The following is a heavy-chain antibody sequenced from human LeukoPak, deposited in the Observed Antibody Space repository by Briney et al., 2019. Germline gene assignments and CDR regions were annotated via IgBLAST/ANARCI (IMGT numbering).Heavy chain of an antibody. CDR1: GFTFSSYA. J-gene: IGHJ4*02. D-gene: IGHD5-12*01. Sequence: GGSLRLSCAASGFTFSSYAMSWVRQAPGKGLEWVSAISGSGGSTYYADSAKGRFTISRDNSKNTLYLQMNSLRAEDTAVYYCAKVCSGYDPALYFDYWGQGTLVTVSS. V-gene: IGHV3-23*01. CDR2: ISGSGGST. CDR3: AKVCSGYDPALYFDY.